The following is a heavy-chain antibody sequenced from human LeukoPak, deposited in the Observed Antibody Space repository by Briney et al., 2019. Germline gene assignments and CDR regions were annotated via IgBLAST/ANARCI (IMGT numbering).Heavy chain of an antibody. CDR3: ARADWHDRSGYYYFDY. J-gene: IGHJ4*02. CDR1: GGSISSYY. Sequence: SETLSLTCTVSGGSISSYYWSWIRQPPGKGLEWIGYIYYSGSTNYNPSLKSRVTISVDTSKNQFSLKLSSVTAADTAVYYCARADWHDRSGYYYFDYWGQGILVTVSS. D-gene: IGHD3-22*01. V-gene: IGHV4-59*01. CDR2: IYYSGST.